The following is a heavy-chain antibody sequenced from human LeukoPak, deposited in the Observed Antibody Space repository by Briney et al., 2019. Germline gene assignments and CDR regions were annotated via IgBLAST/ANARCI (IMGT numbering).Heavy chain of an antibody. Sequence: SETLSLTCTVSGGSISSYYWTWIRQPPGKGLEWIGYIYYSGTTNYNPSLKSRITISLDTSKSQFSLKLRSVTAADTAIYYCARATTMILQYWGQGTLVTVSS. J-gene: IGHJ4*02. V-gene: IGHV4-59*01. D-gene: IGHD3-22*01. CDR3: ARATTMILQY. CDR2: IYYSGTT. CDR1: GGSISSYY.